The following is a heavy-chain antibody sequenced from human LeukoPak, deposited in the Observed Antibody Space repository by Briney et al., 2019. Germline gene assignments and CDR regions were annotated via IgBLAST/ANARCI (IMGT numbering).Heavy chain of an antibody. CDR1: GGSISSYY. Sequence: SETLSLTCTVSGGSISSYYWSWIRQPPGKGLEWIGYISYSGSAGYNPSHMSRVTISIDTPKNQFSLRLSSVTAADTAVYYCARRDIATGIDFWGQGILVTVSS. CDR2: ISYSGSA. CDR3: ARRDIATGIDF. D-gene: IGHD3-9*01. V-gene: IGHV4-59*01. J-gene: IGHJ4*02.